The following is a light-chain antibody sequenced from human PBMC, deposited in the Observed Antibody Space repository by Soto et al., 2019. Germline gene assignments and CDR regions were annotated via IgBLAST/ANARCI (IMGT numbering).Light chain of an antibody. V-gene: IGKV1-39*01. Sequence: DIQMTQSPSSLSASVGDRVTITCRASQSITTYLNWYQQTSGEAPKLLIYAAARLQTGVPSRFSGSGSGTDFTLTISSLQPEDFAVYHCQQYNKWPPTFGQGTKVDVK. CDR1: QSITTY. CDR2: AAA. CDR3: QQYNKWPPT. J-gene: IGKJ1*01.